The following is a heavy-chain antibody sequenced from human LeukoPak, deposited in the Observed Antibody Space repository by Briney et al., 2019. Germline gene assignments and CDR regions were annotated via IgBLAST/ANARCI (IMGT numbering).Heavy chain of an antibody. V-gene: IGHV4-4*02. J-gene: IGHJ5*02. Sequence: PSGTLSLTCAVSGGSIISTNWWTWVRQPPGKGLEWIGEIYHSGSTNYNPSLKSRVTISVDKSKNQFSLKLSSVTAADTAVYYCARQPEDSSGWGNNWFDPWGHGTLVTVSS. CDR2: IYHSGST. CDR3: ARQPEDSSGWGNNWFDP. CDR1: GGSIISTNW. D-gene: IGHD6-19*01.